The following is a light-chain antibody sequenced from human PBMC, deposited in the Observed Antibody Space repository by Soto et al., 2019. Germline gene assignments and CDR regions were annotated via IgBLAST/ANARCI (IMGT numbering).Light chain of an antibody. CDR3: HQYNSYSRT. J-gene: IGKJ1*01. V-gene: IGKV1-5*03. Sequence: DIQMTQSPSTLSASVGDRVTITCRASQSISSWLAWYQQKPGKAPTLLIYKASSLESGVPSRFSGSGSGTEFTIHISSLQPDDVETYYCHQYNSYSRTFGQGAKVDI. CDR1: QSISSW. CDR2: KAS.